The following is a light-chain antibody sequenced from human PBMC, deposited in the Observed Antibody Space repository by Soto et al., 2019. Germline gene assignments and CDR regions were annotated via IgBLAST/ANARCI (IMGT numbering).Light chain of an antibody. V-gene: IGLV2-14*01. CDR1: SSDVGAYNY. J-gene: IGLJ3*02. Sequence: QSVLGEPASVSGSPGQSISISCTGSSSDVGAYNYVAWYQQQPGKAPKLLIYEVDNRPSGISHRFSGSKSGNTASLTISGLQTEDEADYYCSSYTVINTAVFGGGTKVTVL. CDR3: SSYTVINTAV. CDR2: EVD.